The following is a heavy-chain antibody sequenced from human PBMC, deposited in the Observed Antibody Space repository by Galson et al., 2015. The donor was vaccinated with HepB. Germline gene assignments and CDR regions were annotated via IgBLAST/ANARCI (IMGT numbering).Heavy chain of an antibody. CDR2: INPNSGGT. CDR3: ARDLVDYYDSSGPTGLDY. J-gene: IGHJ4*02. D-gene: IGHD3-22*01. CDR1: GYTFTGYY. V-gene: IGHV1-2*02. Sequence: SVKVSCKASGYTFTGYYMHWVRQAPGQGLEWMVWINPNSGGTNYAQKFQGRVTMTRDTSISTAYMELSRLRSDDTAVYYCARDLVDYYDSSGPTGLDYWGQGTLVTVSS.